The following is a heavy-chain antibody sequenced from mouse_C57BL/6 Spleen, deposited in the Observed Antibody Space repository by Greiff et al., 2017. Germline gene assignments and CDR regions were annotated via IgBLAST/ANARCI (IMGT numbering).Heavy chain of an antibody. CDR3: ARYYYGSSHYYAMDY. D-gene: IGHD1-1*01. CDR1: GYAFTNYL. V-gene: IGHV1-54*01. CDR2: INPGSGGT. Sequence: VQRVESGAELVRPGTSVKVSCKASGYAFTNYLIEWVKQRPGQGLEWIGVINPGSGGTNYNEKFKGKATLTADKSSSTAYMQLSSLTSEDSAVYFCARYYYGSSHYYAMDYWGQGTSVTVSS. J-gene: IGHJ4*01.